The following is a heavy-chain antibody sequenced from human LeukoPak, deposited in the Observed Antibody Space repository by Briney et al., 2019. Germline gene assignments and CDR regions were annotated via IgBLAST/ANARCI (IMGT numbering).Heavy chain of an antibody. CDR2: IWYDGSNK. J-gene: IGHJ4*02. V-gene: IGHV3-33*06. CDR1: GFTFSSYG. Sequence: PGGSLRLSCAASGFTFSSYGMHWVRQAPGKGLEWVAVIWYDGSNKYYADSVKGRFTISRDNSKNTLYLQMNSLRAEDTAVYFCAKALYSNYVTFSVSDFWGQGTLVTVSS. D-gene: IGHD4-4*01. CDR3: AKALYSNYVTFSVSDF.